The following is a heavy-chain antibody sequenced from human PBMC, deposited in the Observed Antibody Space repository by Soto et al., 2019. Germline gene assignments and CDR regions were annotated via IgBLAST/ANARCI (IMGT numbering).Heavy chain of an antibody. D-gene: IGHD5-12*01. CDR3: ASDRNNRDGYSGRLIV. V-gene: IGHV1-69*06. J-gene: IGHJ4*02. CDR1: GDTFSSYA. CDR2: IVPIFGTA. Sequence: QVQLVQSGAEVKKPGSSVKVSCKYSGDTFSSYAISWVRQAPGQGLEWMGGIVPIFGTARYAQKFQDRVTITADKATIPAYRELSSLRAQYTSVYYCASDRNNRDGYSGRLIVGGQGTLVAVSS.